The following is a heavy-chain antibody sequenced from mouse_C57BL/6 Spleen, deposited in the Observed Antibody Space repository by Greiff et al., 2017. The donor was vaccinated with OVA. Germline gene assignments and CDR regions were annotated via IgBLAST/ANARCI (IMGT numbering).Heavy chain of an antibody. D-gene: IGHD1-1*01. CDR2: IWRGGST. CDR3: AKKSTVYYAMDY. J-gene: IGHJ4*01. Sequence: VMLVESGPGLVQPSQSLSITCTVSGFSLTSYGVHWVRQSPGKGLEWLGVIWRGGSTDYNAAFMSRLSITKDNSKSQVFFKMNSLQADDTAIYYCAKKSTVYYAMDYCGQGTSVTASS. CDR1: GFSLTSYG. V-gene: IGHV2-5*01.